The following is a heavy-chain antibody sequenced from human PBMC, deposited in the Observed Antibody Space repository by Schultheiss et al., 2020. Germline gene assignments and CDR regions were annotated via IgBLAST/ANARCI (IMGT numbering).Heavy chain of an antibody. J-gene: IGHJ4*02. V-gene: IGHV4-61*05. D-gene: IGHD1-14*01. Sequence: SETLSLTCTVSGGSISSSSYYWSWIRQPPGKGLEWIGYIYYSGSTYYNPSLKSRVTISEDTSKNQFSLRLSSVTAADTAVYYCATLQTGYLHAWGQGTLVTVSS. CDR3: ATLQTGYLHA. CDR1: GGSISSSSYY. CDR2: IYYSGST.